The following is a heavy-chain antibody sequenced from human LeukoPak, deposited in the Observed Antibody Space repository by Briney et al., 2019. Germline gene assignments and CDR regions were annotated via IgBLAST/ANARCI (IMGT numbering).Heavy chain of an antibody. CDR1: GSTFSNAW. CDR2: IKSKTDGGTT. D-gene: IGHD2-15*01. Sequence: PGGSLRLSCAASGSTFSNAWMSWVRQAPGKGLEWVGRIKSKTDGGTTDYAAPVKGRFTISRDDSKNTLYLQMNSLKTEDTAVYYCTTDPDIVVVVAAPGGDYWGQGTLVTVSS. J-gene: IGHJ4*02. CDR3: TTDPDIVVVVAAPGGDY. V-gene: IGHV3-15*01.